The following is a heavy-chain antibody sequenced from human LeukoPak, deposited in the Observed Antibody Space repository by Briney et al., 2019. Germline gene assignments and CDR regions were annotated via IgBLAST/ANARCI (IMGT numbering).Heavy chain of an antibody. V-gene: IGHV6-1*01. J-gene: IGHJ3*01. Sequence: SQTLSLTCAISGDSVSNNNYAWNWIRQSPSRGLEWLGRTYHRSQWHNDYARSVMSRISVDPDTSKNQFSLHLDSVAPDDTAVYYCAGGYAFDVWGQGTMVTVSS. CDR2: TYHRSQWHN. CDR1: GDSVSNNNYA. CDR3: AGGYAFDV.